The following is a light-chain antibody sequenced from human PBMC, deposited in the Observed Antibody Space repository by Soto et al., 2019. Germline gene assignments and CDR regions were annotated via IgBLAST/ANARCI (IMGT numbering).Light chain of an antibody. V-gene: IGKV3-20*01. Sequence: EIVLTQSPGTLSLSPGERATLFCRASQSFTTSQLAWYQQKPGQAPRVLIFGASSRATGIPDRFSGSGSGTDFTLTIGRLEPEDSAVYYCQQYASPPRTFGQGTTVEIK. CDR3: QQYASPPRT. CDR2: GAS. CDR1: QSFTTSQ. J-gene: IGKJ1*01.